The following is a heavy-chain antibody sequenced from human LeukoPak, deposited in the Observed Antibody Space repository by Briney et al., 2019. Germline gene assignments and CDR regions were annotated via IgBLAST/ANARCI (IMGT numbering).Heavy chain of an antibody. Sequence: GSLRLSCTTSGFTFSSYWMSWVRQAPGKGPEWIGSISYSGNTYYRSSLKSRVTISVDTSKNQFSLKLTSMTAEDTAVYYCARHSLEVATLTPFDSWGQGTLVTVSS. D-gene: IGHD5-12*01. V-gene: IGHV4-39*01. CDR3: ARHSLEVATLTPFDS. CDR2: ISYSGNT. J-gene: IGHJ4*02. CDR1: GFTFSSYW.